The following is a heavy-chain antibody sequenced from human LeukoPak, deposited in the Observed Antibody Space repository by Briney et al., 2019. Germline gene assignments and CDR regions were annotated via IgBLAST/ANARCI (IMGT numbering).Heavy chain of an antibody. D-gene: IGHD3-16*01. Sequence: ASVKVSCKASGYIFTGYYMHWVRQAPGQGLEWMGWINPNSGDTNYAQKFQGRVTMTRDTSISTAYMELSRLRSDDAAVYYCARVRYRLAETYIDYWGQGTLVTVSS. CDR2: INPNSGDT. CDR3: ARVRYRLAETYIDY. J-gene: IGHJ4*02. V-gene: IGHV1-2*02. CDR1: GYIFTGYY.